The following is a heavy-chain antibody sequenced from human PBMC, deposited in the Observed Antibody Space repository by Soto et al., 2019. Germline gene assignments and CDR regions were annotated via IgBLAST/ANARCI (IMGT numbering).Heavy chain of an antibody. CDR1: GYTFVSYG. CDR3: SRDAQKWLVAAFEI. Sequence: QVQLVQSGAEVKEPGASVKVSCKASGYTFVSYGISWVRQAPGQGLEWMGWISPYNGNTNHVQKFQGRVTMTTDTPTSTVYMELRSLRSDDTAVYYCSRDAQKWLVAAFEIWGQGTMVTVSS. CDR2: ISPYNGNT. V-gene: IGHV1-18*01. D-gene: IGHD6-19*01. J-gene: IGHJ3*02.